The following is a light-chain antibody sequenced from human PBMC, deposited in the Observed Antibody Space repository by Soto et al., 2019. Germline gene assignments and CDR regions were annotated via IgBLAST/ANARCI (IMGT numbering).Light chain of an antibody. V-gene: IGKV1-5*03. Sequence: DIQMTQSPSTLSASVGDRVTITCRASQSISTLLAWYQQKPGKAPKVLIFQASTLESGVPSRFSGSGSGTEFTLTISSLQTDDFATYYCQHYNSYLGTFGQGTKVEIK. CDR1: QSISTL. J-gene: IGKJ1*01. CDR3: QHYNSYLGT. CDR2: QAS.